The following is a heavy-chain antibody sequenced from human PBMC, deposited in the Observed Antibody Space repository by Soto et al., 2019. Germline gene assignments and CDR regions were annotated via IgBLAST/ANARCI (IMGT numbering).Heavy chain of an antibody. CDR1: GYTFTSYG. CDR3: ARVVGALGHWFDP. CDR2: ISAYNYNT. J-gene: IGHJ5*02. D-gene: IGHD2-15*01. V-gene: IGHV1-18*01. Sequence: QVQLVQSGAEVKKPGASVKVSCKASGYTFTSYGLSWVREAPGQGLEWMGRISAYNYNTNYAKKLQGRVTMTTDTSTSTAYRELRSLRSDDTAVYYCARVVGALGHWFDPWGQGTLVTVSS.